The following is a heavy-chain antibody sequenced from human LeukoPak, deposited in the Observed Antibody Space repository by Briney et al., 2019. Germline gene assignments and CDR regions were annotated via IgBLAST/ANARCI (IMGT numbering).Heavy chain of an antibody. CDR1: GNSFGDYY. Sequence: PSETLSLTCTVSGNSFGDYYWSWIRQPAGKGLEWIGRIYTSGSTTYNRSLKRRVTMSVDTSKSQFSLNLMAVTAGATPVYYLPRDTGTTGEVKFVRWGQGTLVTVSS. CDR2: IYTSGST. D-gene: IGHD4-17*01. V-gene: IGHV4-4*07. CDR3: PRDTGTTGEVKFVR. J-gene: IGHJ5*02.